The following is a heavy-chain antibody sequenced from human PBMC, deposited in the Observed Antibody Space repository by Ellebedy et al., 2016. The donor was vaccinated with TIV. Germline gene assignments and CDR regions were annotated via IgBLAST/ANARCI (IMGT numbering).Heavy chain of an antibody. V-gene: IGHV3-23*01. CDR1: GFTFSSYA. J-gene: IGHJ4*02. D-gene: IGHD5-24*01. CDR3: AKQSGDGFDY. Sequence: GGSLRLSXAASGFTFSSYAMSWVRQAPGKGLEWVSAISGSGGSTYYADSVKGRFTISRDNSKNTLYLQMNSLRADDTAVYYCAKQSGDGFDYWGQGTLVTVSS. CDR2: ISGSGGST.